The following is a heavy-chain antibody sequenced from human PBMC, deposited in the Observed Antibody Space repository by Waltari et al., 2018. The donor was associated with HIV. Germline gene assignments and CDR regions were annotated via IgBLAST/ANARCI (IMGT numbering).Heavy chain of an antibody. CDR1: GGSFSGYY. CDR3: AREITMVHWYFDL. D-gene: IGHD3-10*01. CDR2: INHSGST. V-gene: IGHV4-34*01. Sequence: QVQLQQWGAGLLKPSETLSLTCAVYGGSFSGYYWSWIRQPPGKGLEWIGEINHSGSTNYNPSLKSRVTISVDTSKNQFSLKLSSVTAADTAVYYCAREITMVHWYFDLWGRGTLVTVSS. J-gene: IGHJ2*01.